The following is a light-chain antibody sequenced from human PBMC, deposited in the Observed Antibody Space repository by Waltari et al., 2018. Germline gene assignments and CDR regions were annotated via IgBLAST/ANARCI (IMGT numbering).Light chain of an antibody. CDR1: SSPVGRYNY. Sequence: QSALTQPASVSGSPGPSITLSCHVPSSPVGRYNYVSWYQQHPGKAPKLRIYEVSNRPSGVPSRFSGSKSGNTASLTISGLQAADEAHYYCNSYASNSNGLFGGGTKLTIL. V-gene: IGLV2-14*01. CDR3: NSYASNSNGL. J-gene: IGLJ2*01. CDR2: EVS.